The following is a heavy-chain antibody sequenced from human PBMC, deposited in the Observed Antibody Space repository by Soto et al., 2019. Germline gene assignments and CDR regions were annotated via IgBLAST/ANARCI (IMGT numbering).Heavy chain of an antibody. Sequence: SVKVSCKASGGTFSSYAISWVRQAPGQGLEWMGGIIPIFGTANYAQKFQGRVTITADKSTSTAYMELSSLRSEDTAVYYCARARYYGSGSYYNQAFDIWGQGTMVTDSS. V-gene: IGHV1-69*06. J-gene: IGHJ3*02. CDR2: IIPIFGTA. D-gene: IGHD3-10*01. CDR3: ARARYYGSGSYYNQAFDI. CDR1: GGTFSSYA.